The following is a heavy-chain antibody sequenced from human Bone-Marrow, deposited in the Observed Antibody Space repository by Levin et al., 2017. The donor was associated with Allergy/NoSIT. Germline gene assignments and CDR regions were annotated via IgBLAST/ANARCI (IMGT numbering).Heavy chain of an antibody. CDR3: AKDRPRYSDFESEIDY. CDR1: GFTFDDYA. CDR2: ISWNGGSI. J-gene: IGHJ4*02. V-gene: IGHV3-9*01. Sequence: GGSLRLSCAASGFTFDDYAMHWVRQAPGKGLEWVSGISWNGGSIDYADSVKGRFTISRDNAKKSLYLQMNSLRAEDTALYYCAKDRPRYSDFESEIDYWGLGTLVTVSS. D-gene: IGHD4-11*01.